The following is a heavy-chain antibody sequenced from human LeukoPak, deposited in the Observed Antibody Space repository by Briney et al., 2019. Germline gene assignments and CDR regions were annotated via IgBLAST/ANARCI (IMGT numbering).Heavy chain of an antibody. J-gene: IGHJ4*02. CDR3: ARDDLGSGYLM. D-gene: IGHD3-22*01. V-gene: IGHV1-2*06. CDR1: GYTFTGYY. CDR2: INPNSGGT. Sequence: ASAKVSCKASGYTFTGYYMHWVRQAPGQGLEWMGRINPNSGGTNYAQKFQGRVTMTRDTSISTAYMELSRLRSDDTAVYYCARDDLGSGYLMWGQGTLVTVSS.